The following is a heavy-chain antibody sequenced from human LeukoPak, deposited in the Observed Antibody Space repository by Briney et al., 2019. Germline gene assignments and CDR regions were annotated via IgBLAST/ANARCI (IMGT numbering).Heavy chain of an antibody. CDR1: GGSFSGYY. CDR2: INHSGST. Sequence: SETLSLTCAVYGGSFSGYYWSWIRQPPGKGLEWIGEINHSGSTNYSPSLKSRVTISVDTSKNQFSLKLSSVTAADTAVYYCARTFRVLYGLDPWGQGTLVTVSS. J-gene: IGHJ5*02. CDR3: ARTFRVLYGLDP. V-gene: IGHV4-34*01. D-gene: IGHD2-8*01.